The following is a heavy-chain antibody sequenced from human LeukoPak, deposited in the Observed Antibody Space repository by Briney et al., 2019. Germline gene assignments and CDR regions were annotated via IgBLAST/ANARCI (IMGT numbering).Heavy chain of an antibody. Sequence: GGSLRLSCAASGFTFDDYAMHWVRQAPGKGLEWVSGISWNSGSMGYADSVKGRFTISRDNAKNSLYLQMNSLRAEDTALYYCAKTRQWLVTDDAFDIWGQGTMVTVSS. D-gene: IGHD6-19*01. CDR3: AKTRQWLVTDDAFDI. V-gene: IGHV3-9*01. J-gene: IGHJ3*02. CDR1: GFTFDDYA. CDR2: ISWNSGSM.